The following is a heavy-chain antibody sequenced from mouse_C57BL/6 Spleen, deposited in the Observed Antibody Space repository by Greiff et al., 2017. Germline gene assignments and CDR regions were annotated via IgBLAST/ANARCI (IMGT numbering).Heavy chain of an antibody. Sequence: EVKLQESGAELVRPGSSVKMSCKTSGYTFTSYGLNWVKQRPGQGLEWIGYIYNGNGYTEYNEKFKGKATLTSDPSSSTAYMQLSILTSYDSAIYFCASARRNWYFDVWGTGTTVTVSS. V-gene: IGHV1-58*01. CDR3: ASARRNWYFDV. CDR1: GYTFTSYG. J-gene: IGHJ1*03. CDR2: IYNGNGYT.